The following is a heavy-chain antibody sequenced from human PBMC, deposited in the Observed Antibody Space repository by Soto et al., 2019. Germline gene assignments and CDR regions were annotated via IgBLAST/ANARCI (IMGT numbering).Heavy chain of an antibody. Sequence: PGGSLRLSCAASGFTFSSYGMHWVRQAPGKGLEWVAVMSYDGSNKYYADSVKGRFTISRDNSKNTLYLQMNSLRAEDTAVYYCATGSSSSSNEAWFDPWGQGTLVTVSS. CDR1: GFTFSSYG. CDR2: MSYDGSNK. CDR3: ATGSSSSSNEAWFDP. D-gene: IGHD6-13*01. J-gene: IGHJ5*02. V-gene: IGHV3-30*03.